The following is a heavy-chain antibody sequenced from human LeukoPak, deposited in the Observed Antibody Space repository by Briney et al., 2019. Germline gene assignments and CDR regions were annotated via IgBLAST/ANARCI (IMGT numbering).Heavy chain of an antibody. Sequence: GGSLRLSCAASGFTSSRHAMHWVRQAPGKGLEWVAVISYDGSNKYYADSVKGRFTVSRDNSKNTLYLQMNSLRAEDTAVYYCARDGDQQLAYYFDYWGQGTLVTVSS. J-gene: IGHJ4*02. CDR3: ARDGDQQLAYYFDY. CDR1: GFTSSRHA. V-gene: IGHV3-30*04. D-gene: IGHD6-13*01. CDR2: ISYDGSNK.